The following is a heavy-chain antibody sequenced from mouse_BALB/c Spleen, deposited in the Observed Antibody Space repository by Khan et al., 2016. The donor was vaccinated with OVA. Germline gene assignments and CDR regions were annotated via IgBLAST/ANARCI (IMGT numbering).Heavy chain of an antibody. Sequence: VRLQQSGAELVRPGALVKLSCKASGFNIKDYYMVWVKQRPEQGLEWIGWLDPENGNTVYDPKFQAKASITADTSSNTAYLQLSSLTSEDTAVYHGVRRGYGNYWFAYWGQGTLVTVSA. CDR1: GFNIKDYY. D-gene: IGHD2-1*01. CDR2: LDPENGNT. J-gene: IGHJ3*01. V-gene: IGHV14-1*02. CDR3: VRRGYGNYWFAY.